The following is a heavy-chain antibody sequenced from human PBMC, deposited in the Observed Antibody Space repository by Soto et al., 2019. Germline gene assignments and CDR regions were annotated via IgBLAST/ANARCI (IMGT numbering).Heavy chain of an antibody. CDR2: IYDDGST. J-gene: IGHJ3*01. Sequence: SETLSLTCSVSGDSISSYFKNWMRQPPGKGLEWIGCIYDDGSTKYNPSLESRVTILLDTSKNEFSLRLRSVTSADTAVYYCVSSRSAIYGDAFDVWGQGTMVTVSS. CDR1: GDSISSYF. CDR3: VSSRSAIYGDAFDV. V-gene: IGHV4-59*03. D-gene: IGHD2-2*01.